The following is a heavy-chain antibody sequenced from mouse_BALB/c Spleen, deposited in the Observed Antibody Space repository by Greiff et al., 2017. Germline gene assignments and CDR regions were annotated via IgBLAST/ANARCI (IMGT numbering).Heavy chain of an antibody. CDR3: ARSSITTVPFDY. J-gene: IGHJ2*01. CDR1: GYSITSGYY. Sequence: DVQLQESGPGLVKPSQSLSLTCSVTGYSITSGYYWYWIRQFPGNKLEWMGYISYDGSNNYNPSLKNRISITRDTSKNQFFLKLNSVTTEDTATYYCARSSITTVPFDYWGQGTTLTVSS. D-gene: IGHD1-1*01. V-gene: IGHV3-6*02. CDR2: ISYDGSN.